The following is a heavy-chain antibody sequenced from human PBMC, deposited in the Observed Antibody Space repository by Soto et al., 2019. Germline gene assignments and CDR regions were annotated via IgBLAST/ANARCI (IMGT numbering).Heavy chain of an antibody. J-gene: IGHJ3*02. CDR3: ARASFSGYVLSDAFDI. V-gene: IGHV4-4*02. CDR2: IYHSGST. D-gene: IGHD5-12*01. CDR1: GGSISSSNW. Sequence: SETLSLTCAVSGGSISSSNWWSWVRQPPGKGLEWIGEIYHSGSTNYNPSLKSRVTISVDQSKNQFSLKLSSVTAADTAVYYCARASFSGYVLSDAFDIWGQGTMVTVSS.